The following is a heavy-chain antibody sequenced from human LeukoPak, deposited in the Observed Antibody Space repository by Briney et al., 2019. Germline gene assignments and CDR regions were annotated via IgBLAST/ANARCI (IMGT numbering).Heavy chain of an antibody. CDR1: GFTFSSYG. D-gene: IGHD2-2*01. CDR2: IRYDGSNK. Sequence: GGSLRLSCAASGFTFSSYGMHWVRQAPGKGLEWAAFIRYDGSNKYYADSVKGRFTISRDNSKNTLYLQMNSLRAEDTAVYYCAKTCSSTSCHNGYFQHWGQGTLVTVSS. CDR3: AKTCSSTSCHNGYFQH. V-gene: IGHV3-30*02. J-gene: IGHJ1*01.